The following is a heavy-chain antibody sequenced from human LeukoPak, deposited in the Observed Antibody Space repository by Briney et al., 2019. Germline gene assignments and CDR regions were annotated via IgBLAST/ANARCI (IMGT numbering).Heavy chain of an antibody. CDR1: GFTFGSYW. J-gene: IGHJ4*02. D-gene: IGHD4-17*01. CDR2: IKHDGSEK. V-gene: IGHV3-7*05. Sequence: HPGGSLRLSSAASGFTFGSYWMTWLRQAPGKGPEWVANIKHDGSEKDYVDSVKGRFTISRDNARNSLYLQMSSLRAEDTAVYYCARIGRDYGDYFDYWGQGTLVTVSS. CDR3: ARIGRDYGDYFDY.